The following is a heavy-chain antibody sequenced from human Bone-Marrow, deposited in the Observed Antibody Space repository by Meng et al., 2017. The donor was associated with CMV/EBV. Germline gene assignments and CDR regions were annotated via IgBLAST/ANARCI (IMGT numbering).Heavy chain of an antibody. D-gene: IGHD2-15*01. CDR2: ISSNGRST. CDR3: ARACSGGSCYDY. J-gene: IGHJ4*02. Sequence: GGSLRLSCAASGFTFSIYAMHWVRQAPGKGLEYVSAISSNGRSTYFADSVKGRFAISRDNSKNTLFLQMGSLRPEDMAVYYCARACSGGSCYDYWGRGTLVTVSS. CDR1: GFTFSIYA. V-gene: IGHV3-64*02.